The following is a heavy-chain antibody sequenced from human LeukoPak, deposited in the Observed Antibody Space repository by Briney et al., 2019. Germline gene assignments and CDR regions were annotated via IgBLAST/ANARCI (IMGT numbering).Heavy chain of an antibody. CDR1: GFTFDDYT. V-gene: IGHV3-9*01. CDR2: ISWNSGSI. D-gene: IGHD2-15*01. CDR3: AKDMRRRIVVVVAATTFDI. J-gene: IGHJ3*02. Sequence: PGGSLRLSCAASGFTFDDYTMHWVRQAPGKGLEWVSGISWNSGSIGYADSVKGRFTISRDNAKNSLYLQMNSLRAEDTALYYCAKDMRRRIVVVVAATTFDIWGQGTMVTVSS.